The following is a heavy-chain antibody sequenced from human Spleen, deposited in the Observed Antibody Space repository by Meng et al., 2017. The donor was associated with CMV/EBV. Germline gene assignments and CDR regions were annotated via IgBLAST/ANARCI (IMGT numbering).Heavy chain of an antibody. CDR3: ARDIQTTYLGVPAAMKY. CDR2: INPSGGST. D-gene: IGHD2-2*01. V-gene: IGHV1-46*01. J-gene: IGHJ4*02. Sequence: YTFTSYYIHWVRQAPGQGLEWMGIINPSGGSTTYAQKFQGRVTMTRDTSTSTVYMDLSSLRSEDTVVYFCARDIQTTYLGVPAAMKYWGQGTVVTVSS. CDR1: YTFTSYY.